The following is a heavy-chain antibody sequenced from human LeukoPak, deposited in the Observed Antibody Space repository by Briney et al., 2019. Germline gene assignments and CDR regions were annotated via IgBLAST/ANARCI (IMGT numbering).Heavy chain of an antibody. CDR2: IKQDGSEK. CDR3: ARESYYGSGSAYYFDY. V-gene: IGHV3-7*01. CDR1: GFTFSAYG. Sequence: GGSLRLSCAASGFTFSAYGMSWVRQAPGKGLEWVANIKQDGSEKYYVDSVKGRFTISRDNAKNSLYLQMNSLRAEDTAVYYCARESYYGSGSAYYFDYWGQGTLVTVSS. J-gene: IGHJ4*02. D-gene: IGHD3-10*01.